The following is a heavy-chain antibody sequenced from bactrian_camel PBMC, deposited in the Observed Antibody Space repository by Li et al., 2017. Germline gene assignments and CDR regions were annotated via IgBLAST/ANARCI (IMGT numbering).Heavy chain of an antibody. CDR3: AEGWTHNF. CDR1: GFTFSDYD. Sequence: VQLVESGGGLVQPGGSLRLSCAASGFTFSDYDMSWVRLAPGKGLEWVSSIYTGGGSTYYADSVKGRFTISTDNGKNTVYLQMSSLKPEDTAVYYCAEGWTHNFWGQGTQVTVS. V-gene: IGHV3S40*01. J-gene: IGHJ4*01. D-gene: IGHD5*01. CDR2: IYTGGGST.